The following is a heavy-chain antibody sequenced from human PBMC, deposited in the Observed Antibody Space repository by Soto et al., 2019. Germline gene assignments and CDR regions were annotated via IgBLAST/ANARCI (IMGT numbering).Heavy chain of an antibody. CDR3: ARPRADRGYSGYDPRMDV. Sequence: PSETLSLTCTVSGGSISSSSYYWGWIRQPPGKGLEWIGSIYYSGSTYYNPSLKRRVTISVDTSKNQFSLKLSSVTAADTAVYYCARPRADRGYSGYDPRMDVWGQGTTVTVSS. V-gene: IGHV4-39*01. CDR1: GGSISSSSYY. CDR2: IYYSGST. D-gene: IGHD5-12*01. J-gene: IGHJ6*02.